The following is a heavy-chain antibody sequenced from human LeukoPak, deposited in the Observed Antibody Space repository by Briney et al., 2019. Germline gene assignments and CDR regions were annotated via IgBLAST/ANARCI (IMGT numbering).Heavy chain of an antibody. CDR3: ARDLGLRGST. Sequence: GGSLRLSCEASGLTFSESWMHWVRQIPGKGLVWLSRMCGDMREISYADSVKGRFTISRDNAKNTVYLQMNSLRGEDTAVYYCARDLGLRGSTWGQGTLVTVSS. CDR1: GLTFSESW. CDR2: MCGDMREI. V-gene: IGHV3-74*01. J-gene: IGHJ5*02. D-gene: IGHD5-12*01.